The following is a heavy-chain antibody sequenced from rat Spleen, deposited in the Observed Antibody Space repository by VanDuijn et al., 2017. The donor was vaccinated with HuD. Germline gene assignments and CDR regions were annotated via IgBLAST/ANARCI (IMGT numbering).Heavy chain of an antibody. CDR1: GFTFSNYY. V-gene: IGHV5-27*01. D-gene: IGHD1-3*01. CDR3: TTSLTTVAFFDY. CDR2: ISTSGSRT. Sequence: EVQLVESGGGLVQPGRSLKLSCAASGFTFSNYYMAWVRQAPKKGLEWVATISTSGSRTYYPDSVKGRFTISRDNAKSTLYLQMDSLRSEDTATYYCTTSLTTVAFFDYWGQGVMVTVSS. J-gene: IGHJ2*01.